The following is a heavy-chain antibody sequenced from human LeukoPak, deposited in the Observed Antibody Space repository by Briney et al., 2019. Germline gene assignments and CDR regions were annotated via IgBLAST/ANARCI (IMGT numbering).Heavy chain of an antibody. J-gene: IGHJ6*02. Sequence: SETLSLTCTVPGGSIRSYYWSWIRQPPGKGLEWIANIYYSGSTNYNPSLKSRVIISLDTSKTQFSLKLSSVTAADAAVYYCAGDSSMGVWGRGTTVTVSS. CDR3: AGDSSMGV. CDR1: GGSIRSYY. V-gene: IGHV4-59*01. CDR2: IYYSGST.